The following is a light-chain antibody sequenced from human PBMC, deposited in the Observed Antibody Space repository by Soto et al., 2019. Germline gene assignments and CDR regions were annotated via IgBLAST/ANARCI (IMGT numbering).Light chain of an antibody. CDR1: SGYVGTYSL. CDR2: EGH. J-gene: IGLJ1*01. V-gene: IGLV2-23*01. Sequence: QSVLAQPASVSGSPGQSITISCTGASGYVGTYSLVSWYQQHPGKAPKVVIYEGHKRPSGVPDRFSGSTSVNTASLTISGLQTDDEADYYCQSYDISLHNYVFGTGTKVTVL. CDR3: QSYDISLHNYV.